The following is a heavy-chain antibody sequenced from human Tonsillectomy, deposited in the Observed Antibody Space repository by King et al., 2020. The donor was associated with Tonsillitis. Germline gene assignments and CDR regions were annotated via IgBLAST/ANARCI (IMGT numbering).Heavy chain of an antibody. J-gene: IGHJ4*02. V-gene: IGHV3-30*04. D-gene: IGHD3-16*01. CDR3: AGGPPGRYFDY. CDR1: GFTFNNYA. CDR2: ISFDGTNK. Sequence: VQLVESGGGVVQPGRSLRLSCAASGFTFNNYAMLWVRQAPGKGLEWVTIISFDGTNKYYADSVKGRFTISRDNSNNMLYLQMNSLRADDTSVYFCAGGPPGRYFDYWGQGTLVTVSS.